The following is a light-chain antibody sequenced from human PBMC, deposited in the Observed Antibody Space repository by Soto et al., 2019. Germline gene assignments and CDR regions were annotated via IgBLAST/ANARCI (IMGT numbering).Light chain of an antibody. CDR3: QQYDNLPFT. CDR2: TAS. J-gene: IGKJ3*01. Sequence: DIQMTQSPSSLSASVGDRVTITCQASQDIRKYLNWYQQKSGSPPKLLIYTASDLQTGVPSRFSGSGSGINFTVTISSLQPEDIGTYYCQQYDNLPFTFGPGTKVDIK. V-gene: IGKV1-33*01. CDR1: QDIRKY.